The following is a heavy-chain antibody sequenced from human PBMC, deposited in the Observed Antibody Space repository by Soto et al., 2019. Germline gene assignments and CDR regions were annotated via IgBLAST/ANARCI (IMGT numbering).Heavy chain of an antibody. V-gene: IGHV1-2*04. Sequence: QVHLVQSGAAVKKPGASVRVSCTASGYSFTGNSMHWVRQAPGQGLEWMGGINPNNGGTNYAQRFRGWVTMTRDTSVSTAYMDLNRLKSDDTAGYYCVIQRCGVVYWGQGTLVTVSS. CDR3: VIQRCGVVY. CDR2: INPNNGGT. D-gene: IGHD3-10*01. J-gene: IGHJ4*02. CDR1: GYSFTGNS.